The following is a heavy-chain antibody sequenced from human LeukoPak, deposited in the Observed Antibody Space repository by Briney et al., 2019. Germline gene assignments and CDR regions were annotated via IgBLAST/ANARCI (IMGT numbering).Heavy chain of an antibody. CDR2: ISSSSSTI. D-gene: IGHD1-26*01. CDR3: ARDWED. J-gene: IGHJ4*02. V-gene: IGHV3-48*01. Sequence: GGSLRLSCAASGFTFSSYSMNWVRQAPGKGLEWVSYISSSSSTIYYADSVKGRFTISRDNAKNSLYLQMNSLRAEVTAVYYCARDWEDWGQGTLVTVSS. CDR1: GFTFSSYS.